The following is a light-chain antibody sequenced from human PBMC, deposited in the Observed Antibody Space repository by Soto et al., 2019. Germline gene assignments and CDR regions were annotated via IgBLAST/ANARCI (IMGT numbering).Light chain of an antibody. V-gene: IGKV3-15*01. CDR2: GAS. CDR3: QQYNDWPPT. J-gene: IGKJ1*01. CDR1: QGIGDT. Sequence: EIVLTQSPGTLSLSPGEGATLSCRASQGIGDTLAWYQHKPGQAPRLLIYGASTRATGIPARFSGSGSGTEFTLSIGSLQSEDFAVYYCQQYNDWPPTFGQGTKVDIK.